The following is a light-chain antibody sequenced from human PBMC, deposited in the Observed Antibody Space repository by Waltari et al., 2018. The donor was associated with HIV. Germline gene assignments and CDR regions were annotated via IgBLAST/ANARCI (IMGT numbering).Light chain of an antibody. Sequence: QSELTQPPSVSGTHGQRVTISCSGRSSNIGSTSEYWYQQPPGTAPKPLIARNNQRPSGVPDRFSGSKSGTSASLAISGLRAEDEADYFCAASDDSLSGWLFGGGTKLTVL. V-gene: IGLV1-47*01. CDR2: RNN. CDR3: AASDDSLSGWL. J-gene: IGLJ3*02. CDR1: SSNIGSTS.